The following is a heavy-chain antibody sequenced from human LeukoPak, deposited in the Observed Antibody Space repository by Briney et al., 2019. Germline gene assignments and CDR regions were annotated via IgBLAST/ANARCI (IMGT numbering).Heavy chain of an antibody. D-gene: IGHD6-19*01. V-gene: IGHV3-23*01. J-gene: IGHJ4*02. Sequence: GGSLKLSCAASGFTFAGYAMNWVRQAPGKGLDWVSAVSRSGGSTYYADSVKGRFTISRDNAKNTLYLQMNSLRAEDTAVYYCARSSKYSSGWSNYWGQGTLVTVSS. CDR2: VSRSGGST. CDR1: GFTFAGYA. CDR3: ARSSKYSSGWSNY.